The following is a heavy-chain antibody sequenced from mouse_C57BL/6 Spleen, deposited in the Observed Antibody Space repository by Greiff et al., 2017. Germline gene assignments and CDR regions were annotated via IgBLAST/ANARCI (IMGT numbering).Heavy chain of an antibody. CDR3: ARGGYGNYGNAD. CDR2: ISTYYGDA. CDR1: GYTFTDYA. J-gene: IGHJ3*01. Sequence: VQLQQSGPELVRPGVSVKISCKGSGYTFTDYAMHWVKQSHAKSLEWIGVISTYYGDASYNQKFKDKATVTVDKSSSTAYMELARLTSEDSAVDYCARGGYGNYGNADWGQGTLVTVSA. V-gene: IGHV1-67*01. D-gene: IGHD2-1*01.